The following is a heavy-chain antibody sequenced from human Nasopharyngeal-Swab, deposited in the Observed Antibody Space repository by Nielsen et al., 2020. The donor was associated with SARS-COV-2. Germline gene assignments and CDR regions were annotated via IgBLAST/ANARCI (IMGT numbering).Heavy chain of an antibody. V-gene: IGHV3-21*01. CDR1: GFTFSSYS. CDR2: ISSSSSFI. CDR3: AKTPGNYHYYMDV. Sequence: GESLKISCAASGFTFSSYSMNWVRQAPGKGLEWVSSISSSSSFIYYADSVKGRFTISRDNAKNSLYLQMNSLRGEDTAVYYCAKTPGNYHYYMDVWGKGTTVTVSS. J-gene: IGHJ6*03.